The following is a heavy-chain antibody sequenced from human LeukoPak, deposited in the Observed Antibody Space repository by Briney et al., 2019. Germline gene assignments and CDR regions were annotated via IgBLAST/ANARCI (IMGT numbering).Heavy chain of an antibody. V-gene: IGHV4-59*01. CDR3: ARGAVVIALSFDI. CDR2: IYYSGST. D-gene: IGHD2-21*01. Sequence: SETLSLTCTVSGGSISSYYWSWIRQPPGKGLEWIGYIYYSGSTNYNPSLKSRVTISVDTSKNQFSLKLSSVTAADTAVYYCARGAVVIALSFDIWGQGTMVTISS. CDR1: GGSISSYY. J-gene: IGHJ3*02.